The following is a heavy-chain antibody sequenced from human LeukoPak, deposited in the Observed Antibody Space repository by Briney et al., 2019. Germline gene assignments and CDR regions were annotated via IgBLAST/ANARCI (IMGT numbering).Heavy chain of an antibody. J-gene: IGHJ4*02. V-gene: IGHV4-59*08. D-gene: IGHD5-12*01. CDR3: ARREGWLPFDY. CDR1: GGSISSYY. Sequence: ETLSLTCTVSGGSISSYYWSWIRQPPGKGLEWIGYIYYSGSTNYNPSLKSRVTISVDTSKNQLSLKLSSVTAADTAVYYCARREGWLPFDYWGQGTLVTVSS. CDR2: IYYSGST.